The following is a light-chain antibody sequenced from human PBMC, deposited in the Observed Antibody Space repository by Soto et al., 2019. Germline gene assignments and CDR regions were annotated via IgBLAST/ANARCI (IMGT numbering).Light chain of an antibody. J-gene: IGKJ4*01. CDR2: GAS. CDR3: QHYSTSPSLT. CDR1: QSVSSKY. V-gene: IGKV3-20*01. Sequence: EVVLMQSPGTLSLSPGERATLSCRASQSVSSKYLAWYQQKPGQAPRLLIYGASTRATGIPGRFSGSGSGTDFSLTISRLEPGDFAVYYCQHYSTSPSLTFGGATKVDIK.